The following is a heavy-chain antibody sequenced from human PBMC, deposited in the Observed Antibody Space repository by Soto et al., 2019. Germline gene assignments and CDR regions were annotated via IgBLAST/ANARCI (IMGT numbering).Heavy chain of an antibody. J-gene: IGHJ6*02. CDR2: INGGNGYT. D-gene: IGHD3-10*01. CDR1: GYTFSSNA. Sequence: GASVKISCKASGYTFSSNAIHWVREAPGQELEWMGWINGGNGYTKYSQNFQDRVTLTRDTSARTTYMELSSLRSEETAIFYCARATYTSGGSPNFAMEVWGQGTKVTVS. V-gene: IGHV1-3*01. CDR3: ARATYTSGGSPNFAMEV.